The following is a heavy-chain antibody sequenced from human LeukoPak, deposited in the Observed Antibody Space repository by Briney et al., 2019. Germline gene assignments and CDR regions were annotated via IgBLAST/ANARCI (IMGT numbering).Heavy chain of an antibody. CDR2: ISSSSSYI. CDR1: GFTFSSYS. D-gene: IGHD1-26*01. J-gene: IGHJ4*02. Sequence: GGSLRLSWAASGFTFSSYSMNWVSQAPGKGLEWVSSISSSSSYIYYADSVKGRFTISRDNAKNSLYLQMNSLRAEDTAVYYCARALEWELLRYYFDYWGQGTLVTVSS. V-gene: IGHV3-21*01. CDR3: ARALEWELLRYYFDY.